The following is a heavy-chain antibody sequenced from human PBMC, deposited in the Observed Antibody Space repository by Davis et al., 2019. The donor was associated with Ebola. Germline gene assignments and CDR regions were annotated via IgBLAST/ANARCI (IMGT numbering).Heavy chain of an antibody. Sequence: GSPRLSCAASGFIFRMYGMHWVRQAPGKGLEWVAVMPYEGNNKLYPDSVKGRFPITRYNSKNTLYLQMHSLRAEDTVVYYCARDGSGYNFFFDFWGQGTLVTVSS. J-gene: IGHJ4*02. CDR3: ARDGSGYNFFFDF. CDR1: GFIFRMYG. V-gene: IGHV3-30*19. D-gene: IGHD3-3*01. CDR2: MPYEGNNK.